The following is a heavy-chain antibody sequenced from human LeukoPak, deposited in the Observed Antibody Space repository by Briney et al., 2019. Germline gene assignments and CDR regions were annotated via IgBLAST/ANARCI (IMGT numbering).Heavy chain of an antibody. CDR2: ISSSSSTI. J-gene: IGHJ4*02. CDR1: GFTFSSYS. CDR3: AKGGSSNYYSCFDY. D-gene: IGHD3-22*01. Sequence: GGSLRLSCAASGFTFSSYSMNWVRQAPGKGLEWVSYISSSSSTIYYADSVKGRFTISRDNSKNTLFLQMNSLRAEDTAVYYCAKGGSSNYYSCFDYWGQGTLVTVSS. V-gene: IGHV3-48*01.